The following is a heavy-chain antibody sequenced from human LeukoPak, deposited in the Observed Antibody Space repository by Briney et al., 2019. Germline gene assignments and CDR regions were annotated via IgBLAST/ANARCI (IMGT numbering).Heavy chain of an antibody. CDR1: GYSISSGYY. Sequence: PSETLSLTCTVSGYSISSGYYWGWIRQPPGKGLEWIGSIYHSGSTYYNPSLKSRVTTSIHTSRNQFSLKLSSVTAADTAVYFCARARDPLFDYWGQGTLVTVSS. CDR2: IYHSGST. V-gene: IGHV4-38-2*02. J-gene: IGHJ4*02. CDR3: ARARDPLFDY.